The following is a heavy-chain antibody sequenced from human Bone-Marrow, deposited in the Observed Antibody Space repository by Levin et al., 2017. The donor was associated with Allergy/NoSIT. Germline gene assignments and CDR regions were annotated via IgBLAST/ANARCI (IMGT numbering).Heavy chain of an antibody. CDR3: ARLDGYSFDY. CDR1: GGSISSAGYH. D-gene: IGHD1-1*01. Sequence: LRLSCTVSGGSISSAGYHWTWIRQYPGTGLEWIGYVSYRGSTYFNPSLKSRLAMSIDTSEQHFSLNPTSVSAADTAIYYCARLDGYSFDYWGQGALVTVSS. CDR2: VSYRGST. J-gene: IGHJ4*02. V-gene: IGHV4-31*03.